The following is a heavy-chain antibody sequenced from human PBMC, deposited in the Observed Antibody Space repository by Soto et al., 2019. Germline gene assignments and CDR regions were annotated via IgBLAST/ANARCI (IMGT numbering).Heavy chain of an antibody. Sequence: SQTLSLTCAISGDSFSSNSAAWNWIRQSPSRGLEWLGRTYYRSKWYYEYAVSVKGRITINPDTSKNQFSLQLNSVTPEDTAVYYCARVGYSSGWINYSWFDPWGQGTQVTVSS. J-gene: IGHJ5*02. D-gene: IGHD6-19*01. CDR1: GDSFSSNSAA. V-gene: IGHV6-1*01. CDR2: TYYRSKWYY. CDR3: ARVGYSSGWINYSWFDP.